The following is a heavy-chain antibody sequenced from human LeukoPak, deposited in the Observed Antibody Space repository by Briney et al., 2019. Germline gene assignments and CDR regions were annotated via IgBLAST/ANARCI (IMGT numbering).Heavy chain of an antibody. CDR3: ARDGTSYYESSGYDS. J-gene: IGHJ4*02. CDR2: ISAYSGDT. Sequence: ASVKVSCKASGYTFSNYGITWVRQAPGQGLEWMEWISAYSGDTHYAQKVQDRVTLTTDTSTNTAFMELRSLTSDDTAIYYCARDGTSYYESSGYDSWGQGTLVTVTS. CDR1: GYTFSNYG. V-gene: IGHV1-18*01. D-gene: IGHD3-22*01.